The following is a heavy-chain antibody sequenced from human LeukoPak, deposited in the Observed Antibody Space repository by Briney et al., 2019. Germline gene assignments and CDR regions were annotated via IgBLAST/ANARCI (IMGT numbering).Heavy chain of an antibody. V-gene: IGHV1-69*05. Sequence: SVKVSCKASAGTFSSYAISWVRQAPGQGLEWMGGIIPIFGTANYAQKFQGRVTITTDESTSTAYMELSSLRSEDTAVYYCASDDFWSGYSSFDYWGQGTLVTVSS. CDR3: ASDDFWSGYSSFDY. CDR2: IIPIFGTA. CDR1: AGTFSSYA. J-gene: IGHJ4*02. D-gene: IGHD3-3*01.